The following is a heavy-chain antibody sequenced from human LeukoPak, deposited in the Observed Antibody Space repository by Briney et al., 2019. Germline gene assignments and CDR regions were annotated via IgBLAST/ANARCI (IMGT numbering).Heavy chain of an antibody. J-gene: IGHJ4*02. CDR2: ISYDGSNK. V-gene: IGHV3-30*04. D-gene: IGHD3-22*01. Sequence: GGSLRLSCAASGFTFSSYAMHWVRQAPGKGLEWVAVISYDGSNKYYADSVKGRFTISRDNSKNTLYLQMNSLRAEDTAVYYCARGKYYYDSSGYFDYWGQGTLVTVSS. CDR1: GFTFSSYA. CDR3: ARGKYYYDSSGYFDY.